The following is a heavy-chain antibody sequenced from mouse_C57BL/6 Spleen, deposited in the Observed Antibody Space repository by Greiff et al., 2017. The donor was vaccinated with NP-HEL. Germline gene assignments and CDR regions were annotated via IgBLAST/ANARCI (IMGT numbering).Heavy chain of an antibody. J-gene: IGHJ2*01. D-gene: IGHD1-1*01. CDR3: ARGATVVATFRYFDY. CDR1: GYAFSSSW. Sequence: VQLHQSGPELVKPGASVKISCKASGYAFSSSWMNWVKQRPGKGLEWIGRIYPGDGDTNYNGKFKGKATLTADKSSSTAYMQLSSLTSEDSAVYFCARGATVVATFRYFDYWGQGTTLTVSS. V-gene: IGHV1-82*01. CDR2: IYPGDGDT.